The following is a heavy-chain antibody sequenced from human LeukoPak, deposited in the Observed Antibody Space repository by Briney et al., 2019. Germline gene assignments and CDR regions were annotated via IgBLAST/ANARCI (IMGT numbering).Heavy chain of an antibody. V-gene: IGHV4-59*01. CDR2: IYYSGST. Sequence: PSETLSLTCTVSGGSISSYYWSWIRQPPGKGLEWIGYIYYSGSTNYNPSLKSRVTISVDTSKNQFSLKLSSVTAADTAVYYCARVGYYGSGSYSFFDYWGQGTLVTVSS. J-gene: IGHJ4*02. D-gene: IGHD3-10*01. CDR1: GGSISSYY. CDR3: ARVGYYGSGSYSFFDY.